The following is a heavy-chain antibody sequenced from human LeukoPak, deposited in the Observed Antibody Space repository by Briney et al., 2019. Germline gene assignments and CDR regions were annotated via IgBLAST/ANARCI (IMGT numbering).Heavy chain of an antibody. J-gene: IGHJ4*02. D-gene: IGHD3-16*02. CDR1: GFTFSNAW. Sequence: GGSLRLSCAASGFTFSNAWRSWVRQAPGKGLEWVGRIKSKTDGGTTDYAAPVKGRFTISRDDSKNTLYLQMNSLKTEDTAVYYCTTEYYDYVWGSYPYYFDYWGQGTLVTVSS. CDR2: IKSKTDGGTT. V-gene: IGHV3-15*01. CDR3: TTEYYDYVWGSYPYYFDY.